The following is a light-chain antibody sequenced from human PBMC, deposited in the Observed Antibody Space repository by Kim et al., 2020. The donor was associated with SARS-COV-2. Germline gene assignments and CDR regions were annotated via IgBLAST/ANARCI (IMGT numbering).Light chain of an antibody. V-gene: IGLV1-47*01. CDR1: SSNIGSNY. CDR3: AAWDDSLSGPV. CDR2: RNN. J-gene: IGLJ2*01. Sequence: ELTQPPSASGTPGQRVTISCSGSSSNIGSNYVYWYQQLPGTAPKLLIYRNNQRPSGVPDRFSGSKYGTSASLAISGLRSEDEADYYCAAWDDSLSGPVFGGGTKLTVL.